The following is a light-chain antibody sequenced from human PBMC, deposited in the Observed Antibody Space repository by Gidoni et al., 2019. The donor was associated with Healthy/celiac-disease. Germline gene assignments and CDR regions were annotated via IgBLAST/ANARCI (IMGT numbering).Light chain of an antibody. CDR1: SSDVGGYNY. V-gene: IGLV2-8*01. CDR3: SSYAGSNNRV. J-gene: IGLJ3*02. CDR2: EVS. Sequence: QSALTQPPSASVSPGQSVTISCTGTSSDVGGYNYVSWYQQHPGKAPKLMIYEVSKRPSGVPDRFSGSKSGNTASLTVSGLQAEDEADYYCSSYAGSNNRVFGGGTKLTVL.